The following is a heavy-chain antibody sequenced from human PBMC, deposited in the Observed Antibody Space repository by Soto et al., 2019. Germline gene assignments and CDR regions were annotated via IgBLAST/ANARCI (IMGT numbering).Heavy chain of an antibody. Sequence: PSESLSLTGTVSGGSCSSGSYYWTWILQPPGKRLEWIGYTYYSGSTNYNPSLKSRVIILVDTSKNQFSLRLRSVTAADTAVYYCARDLRGSNGLDVWGQGATVTVSS. J-gene: IGHJ6*02. CDR2: TYYSGST. CDR3: ARDLRGSNGLDV. CDR1: GGSCSSGSYY. V-gene: IGHV4-61*01.